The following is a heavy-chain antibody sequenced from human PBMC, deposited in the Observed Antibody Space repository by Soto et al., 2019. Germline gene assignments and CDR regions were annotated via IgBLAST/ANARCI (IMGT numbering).Heavy chain of an antibody. V-gene: IGHV3-33*01. CDR3: ARDQVNSKYKSGLEV. D-gene: IGHD4-4*01. J-gene: IGHJ6*01. CDR1: GFPFSSFF. CDR2: IWYDGSER. Sequence: PVVSLILSCAASGFPFSSFFMHWFRQAPVKGLEWVALIWYDGSERYYADSVKGRFTISRDNSKNTLYLQMNSLRAEDTAVYYCARDQVNSKYKSGLEVWGQGTPVNVSS.